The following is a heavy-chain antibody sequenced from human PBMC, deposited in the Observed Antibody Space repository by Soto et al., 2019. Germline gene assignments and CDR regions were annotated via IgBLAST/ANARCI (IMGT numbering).Heavy chain of an antibody. CDR1: GYTFINYG. J-gene: IGHJ4*02. D-gene: IGHD1-26*01. V-gene: IGHV1-18*01. CDR2: VSAKNGNT. CDR3: ARCSGPQWVTPGVGDY. Sequence: LLVQSGAEVKKPGASVKVSCQTSGYTFINYGVSWLRQAPGQGLEWMGWVSAKNGNTNYVQKFHDRVTMTTDTSTGTAYMELRSLRSDDTALYYCARCSGPQWVTPGVGDYWGQGTLVIVSS.